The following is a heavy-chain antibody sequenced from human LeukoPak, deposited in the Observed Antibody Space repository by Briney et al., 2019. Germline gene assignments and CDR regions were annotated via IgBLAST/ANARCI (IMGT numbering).Heavy chain of an antibody. CDR3: ARDGDSTAPDFDF. V-gene: IGHV1-2*02. Sequence: ASVKVSCKASGFTFTAYYLYWVRQALGQGLECVGFINLNNGATGYAQNFQGRVTMTRDTSISTAFMELSSLRSDDTAVYYCARDGDSTAPDFDFWGQGALVTVSS. J-gene: IGHJ4*02. CDR1: GFTFTAYY. D-gene: IGHD2-21*02. CDR2: INLNNGAT.